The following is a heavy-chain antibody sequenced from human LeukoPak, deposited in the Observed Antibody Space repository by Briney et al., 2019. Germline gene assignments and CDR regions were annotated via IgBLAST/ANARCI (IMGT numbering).Heavy chain of an antibody. D-gene: IGHD3-22*01. CDR3: ARASYSYDINGWVPFDY. J-gene: IGHJ4*02. V-gene: IGHV4-4*02. CDR2: IYHSGST. Sequence: SETLSLTCAVSGGSISSSNWWSWVRQPPGKGLEWIGEIYHSGSTNYNPSLKSRVTISVDKSKNQFSLRLSSVTAADTAVYYCARASYSYDINGWVPFDYWGQGTLVTVSS. CDR1: GGSISSSNW.